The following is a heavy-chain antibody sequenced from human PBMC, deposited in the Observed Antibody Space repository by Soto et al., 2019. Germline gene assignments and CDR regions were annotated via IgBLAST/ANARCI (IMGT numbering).Heavy chain of an antibody. J-gene: IGHJ6*02. V-gene: IGHV4-31*03. CDR1: GGSISSGGYY. CDR3: ARDHPYCSSTSCYTGRYYYYGMDV. Sequence: QVQLQESGPGLVKPSQTLSLTCTVSGGSISSGGYYWSWIRQHPGKGLEWIGYIYYSGSTYYNPSLKSRVTISVDTSKNQFPLKLSSVTAADTAVYYCARDHPYCSSTSCYTGRYYYYGMDVWGQGTTVTVSS. CDR2: IYYSGST. D-gene: IGHD2-2*02.